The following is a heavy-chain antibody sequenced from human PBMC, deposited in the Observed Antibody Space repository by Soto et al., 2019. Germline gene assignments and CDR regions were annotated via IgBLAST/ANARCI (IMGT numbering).Heavy chain of an antibody. D-gene: IGHD6-19*01. V-gene: IGHV4-34*01. Sequence: SETLSLTCAVYGGSFSGYYWSWIRQPPGKGLEWIGEINHSGSTNYNPSLKSRVTISVDTSRNQFALRLTSVTAADTAVYYCAREVVFSGWFDFWGQGALVTVSS. CDR2: INHSGST. CDR3: AREVVFSGWFDF. J-gene: IGHJ4*02. CDR1: GGSFSGYY.